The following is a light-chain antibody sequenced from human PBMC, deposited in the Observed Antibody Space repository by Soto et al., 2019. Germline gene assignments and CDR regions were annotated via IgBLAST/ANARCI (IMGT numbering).Light chain of an antibody. Sequence: QSALTRPASVSGSPGQSITISCTGTSSDVGSYNLVSWYQQHPGKAPKLIISEVSKRPSGISDRFSGSKSGSTASLTISGLQAEDEADYYCCSYAGTSTHSVFGGGTQLTVL. CDR2: EVS. V-gene: IGLV2-23*02. CDR1: SSDVGSYNL. J-gene: IGLJ7*01. CDR3: CSYAGTSTHSV.